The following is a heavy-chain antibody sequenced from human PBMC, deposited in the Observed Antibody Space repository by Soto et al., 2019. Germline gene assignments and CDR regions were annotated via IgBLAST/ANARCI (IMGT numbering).Heavy chain of an antibody. CDR2: ISYDGSNK. V-gene: IGHV3-30*18. J-gene: IGHJ1*01. CDR3: AKARGWWVKH. CDR1: GFTFSSYG. D-gene: IGHD2-15*01. Sequence: GGSLRLSCAASGFTFSSYGMHWVRQAPGKGLEWVAVISYDGSNKYYADSVKGRFTISRDNSKNTLYLQMNGLRAEDTAVYYCAKARGWWVKHWGQGTLVTVSS.